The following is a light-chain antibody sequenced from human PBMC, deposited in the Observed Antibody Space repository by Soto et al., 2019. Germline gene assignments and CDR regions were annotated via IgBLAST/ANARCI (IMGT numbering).Light chain of an antibody. Sequence: QSALAQPASVSGAPGQSITISCTGTSSDVGRYNYVSWFQHHPGKAPKLMIYDVSNWPSGVSDRFSGSKSGNTASLTISGLQPEDEADYYCSSFTSSSTFVFGTGTKVTVL. J-gene: IGLJ1*01. CDR2: DVS. V-gene: IGLV2-14*03. CDR1: SSDVGRYNY. CDR3: SSFTSSSTFV.